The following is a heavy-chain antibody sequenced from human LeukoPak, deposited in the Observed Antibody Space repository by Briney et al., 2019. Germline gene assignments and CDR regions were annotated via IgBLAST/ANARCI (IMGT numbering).Heavy chain of an antibody. V-gene: IGHV3-23*01. Sequence: GGSLRLSCAASGFTFSTHAMSWVRQAPGQGLEWVSITTGSGASTYSPDSLRGRFTISRDNSKNTVYLQMNSLRAEDTAIYYCAKMMWANYFDSWGQGTLVTVSS. D-gene: IGHD1-26*01. CDR3: AKMMWANYFDS. CDR2: TTGSGAST. J-gene: IGHJ4*02. CDR1: GFTFSTHA.